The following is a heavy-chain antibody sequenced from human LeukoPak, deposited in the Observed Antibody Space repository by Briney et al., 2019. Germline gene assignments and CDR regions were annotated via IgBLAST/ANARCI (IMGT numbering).Heavy chain of an antibody. CDR2: IYHSGST. D-gene: IGHD3-10*01. CDR3: ARGGYYGSGNDFRFDP. V-gene: IGHV4-4*02. CDR1: GGSISSSNW. J-gene: IGHJ5*02. Sequence: SETLSLTCAVSGGSISSSNWWSWVRQPPGKGLEWIGEIYHSGSTNYNPSLKSRVTISVDTSKSQFSLKLSSVTAADMAIYYCARGGYYGSGNDFRFDPWGQGTLVTVSS.